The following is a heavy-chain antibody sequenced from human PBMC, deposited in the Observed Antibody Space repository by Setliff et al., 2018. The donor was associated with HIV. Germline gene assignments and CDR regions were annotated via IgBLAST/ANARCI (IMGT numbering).Heavy chain of an antibody. J-gene: IGHJ6*02. Sequence: KPSETLSLTCTVSGGSISSSSYYWGWIRQPPGKGLEWIGSIYYSGSTYYNPSLKSRVTISVDTSKNQFSLKLSSVTAADTAVYYCARDLYSSGWYGLYYYGMDVWGQGTKVTVSS. D-gene: IGHD6-19*01. V-gene: IGHV4-39*07. CDR3: ARDLYSSGWYGLYYYGMDV. CDR2: IYYSGST. CDR1: GGSISSSSYY.